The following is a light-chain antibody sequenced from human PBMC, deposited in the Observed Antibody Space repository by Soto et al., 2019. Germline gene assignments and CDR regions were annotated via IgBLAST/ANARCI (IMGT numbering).Light chain of an antibody. Sequence: DIVFTQSLATLPLSTGERATLSCRASQTIGGNLAWYLQKPGQAPRLLVYGTSTRATGISARFSGSGSGTEFTLTISSLQSEDFAVYYCQQDNNLPITFGQGRRLEIK. V-gene: IGKV3-15*01. CDR1: QTIGGN. CDR3: QQDNNLPIT. J-gene: IGKJ5*01. CDR2: GTS.